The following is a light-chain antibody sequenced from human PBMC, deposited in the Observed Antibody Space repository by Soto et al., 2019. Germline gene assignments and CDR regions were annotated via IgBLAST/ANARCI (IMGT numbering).Light chain of an antibody. J-gene: IGLJ2*01. V-gene: IGLV2-14*01. CDR3: RSYTVSTDVV. CDR1: TSDFVNYNY. Sequence: QSALTQPASLSGSPGQSVTISCSGTTSDFVNYNYVSWYQHHPGKAPQLILYEVSNRPSGVSSRFSGSKSGNTASLTISGLQAEDEAYYYWRSYTVSTDVVFGGGTKLTVL. CDR2: EVS.